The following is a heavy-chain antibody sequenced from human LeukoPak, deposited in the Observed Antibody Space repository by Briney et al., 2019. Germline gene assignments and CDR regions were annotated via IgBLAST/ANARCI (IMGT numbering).Heavy chain of an antibody. Sequence: PGGSLRLSCAASGFTFSSYAMHWVRQAPGKGLEWVAVISYDGSNKYYADSVKGRFTISRDNSKNTLYLQMNSLRAEDTAVYYCAREQYYDILSYYGMDVWGQGTTVTVSS. J-gene: IGHJ6*02. D-gene: IGHD3-9*01. CDR2: ISYDGSNK. V-gene: IGHV3-30*04. CDR1: GFTFSSYA. CDR3: AREQYYDILSYYGMDV.